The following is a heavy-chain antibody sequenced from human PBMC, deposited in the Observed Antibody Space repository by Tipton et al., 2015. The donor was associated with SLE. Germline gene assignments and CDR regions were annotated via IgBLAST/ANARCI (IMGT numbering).Heavy chain of an antibody. Sequence: TLSLTCTVSGGSFSGYYWNWIRQPPGKGLEWIGYIYDSGTTNFNPSLKSRVIISEDTSKNQFSLKLSSVTAADTAVYYCARDRLGGPFDSWGQGILVTVSS. D-gene: IGHD1-26*01. CDR2: IYDSGTT. CDR1: GGSFSGYY. CDR3: ARDRLGGPFDS. J-gene: IGHJ4*02. V-gene: IGHV4-59*01.